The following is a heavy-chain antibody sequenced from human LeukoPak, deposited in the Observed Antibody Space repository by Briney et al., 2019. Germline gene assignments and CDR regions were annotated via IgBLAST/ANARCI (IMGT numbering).Heavy chain of an antibody. CDR3: ARDLNDFWSGYYDY. Sequence: PGGSLRLSCVLSGLTFSDAWMSWVRQAPGKGLEWVSYISSSGSTIYYADSVKGRFTISRDNAKNSLYLQMNSLRAEDTAVYYCARDLNDFWSGYYDYWGQGTLVTVSS. J-gene: IGHJ4*02. CDR1: GLTFSDAW. V-gene: IGHV3-11*01. CDR2: ISSSGSTI. D-gene: IGHD3-3*01.